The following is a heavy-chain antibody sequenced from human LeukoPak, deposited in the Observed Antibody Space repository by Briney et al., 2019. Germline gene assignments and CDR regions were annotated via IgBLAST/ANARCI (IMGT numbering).Heavy chain of an antibody. Sequence: ASVKVSCKASGHTFTSYAMNWVRQAPGQGLEWMGWINTNTGNPTYAQGFTGRFVFSLDTSVSTAYLQISSLKAEDTAVYYCARELPQGPYDSSGYSFDYWGQGTLVTVSS. CDR1: GHTFTSYA. V-gene: IGHV7-4-1*02. CDR2: INTNTGNP. CDR3: ARELPQGPYDSSGYSFDY. D-gene: IGHD3-22*01. J-gene: IGHJ4*02.